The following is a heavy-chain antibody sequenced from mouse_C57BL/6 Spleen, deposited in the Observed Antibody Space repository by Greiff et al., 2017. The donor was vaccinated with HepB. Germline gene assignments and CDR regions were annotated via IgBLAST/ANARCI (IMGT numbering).Heavy chain of an antibody. CDR1: GFTFSSYA. Sequence: EVKLMESGEGLVKPGGSLKLSCAASGFTFSSYAMSWVRQTPEKRLEWVAYISSGGDYIYYADTVKGRFTISRDNARNTLYLQMSSLKSEDTAMYYCTRSYDYDGGAWFAYWGQGTLVTVSA. V-gene: IGHV5-9-1*02. J-gene: IGHJ3*01. D-gene: IGHD2-4*01. CDR2: ISSGGDYI. CDR3: TRSYDYDGGAWFAY.